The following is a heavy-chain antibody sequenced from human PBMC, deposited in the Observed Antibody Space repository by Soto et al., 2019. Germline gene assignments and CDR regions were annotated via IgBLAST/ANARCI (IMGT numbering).Heavy chain of an antibody. Sequence: SETLSRTCTVAGGSISSSSYYWCWIRQPPGKGLEWIGSIYYSGSTYYNPSLKSRVTISVDTSKNQFSLKLSSVTAADTAVYSCARLSIAARLGFDPWGQGTLVTVSS. D-gene: IGHD6-6*01. CDR3: ARLSIAARLGFDP. V-gene: IGHV4-39*01. J-gene: IGHJ5*02. CDR2: IYYSGST. CDR1: GGSISSSSYY.